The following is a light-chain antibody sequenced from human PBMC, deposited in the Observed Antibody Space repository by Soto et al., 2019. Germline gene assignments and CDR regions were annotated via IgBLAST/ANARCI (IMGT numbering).Light chain of an antibody. J-gene: IGLJ1*01. CDR1: SSDVGAYDF. Sequence: QSALTQPASVSGSPGQSITISCTGTSSDVGAYDFVSWYQQHPDKAPKLMIYEVIYRPSGVSNRFSGSKSVNTATLTISGPQAEDEGDYSCGLYTTSGTGVCGTGTRSPP. CDR3: GLYTTSGTGV. CDR2: EVI. V-gene: IGLV2-14*03.